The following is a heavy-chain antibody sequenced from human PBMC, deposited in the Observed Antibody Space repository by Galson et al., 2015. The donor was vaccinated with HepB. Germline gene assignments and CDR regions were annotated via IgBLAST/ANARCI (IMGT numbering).Heavy chain of an antibody. Sequence: QSGAEVKKPGESLRTSCKGSGYSFTSYWISWVRQMPGKGLEWMGRIDPSDSNTNYNPSFQGHVTISADKSISTAYLQWSSLKASDTAMYYCARSRPVSPGRNFFYGMDVWGQGTTVTVSS. CDR1: GYSFTSYW. CDR2: IDPSDSNT. V-gene: IGHV5-10-1*01. CDR3: ARSRPVSPGRNFFYGMDV. D-gene: IGHD3-10*01. J-gene: IGHJ6*02.